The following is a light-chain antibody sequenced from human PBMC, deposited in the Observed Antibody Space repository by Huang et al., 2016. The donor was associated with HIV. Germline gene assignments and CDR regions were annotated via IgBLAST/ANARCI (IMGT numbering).Light chain of an antibody. CDR1: QNIATS. J-gene: IGKJ2*01. V-gene: IGKV1-5*03. Sequence: DIQMTQFPSTLSPSIGDRVTITCRASQNIATSLAWVQQKPGKAPKMLIYKGDSLESGVPPRCSGSGSGTEFTLTISSLQPEDFATYFCQQYNSYPVTFGRGTRLNIK. CDR2: KGD. CDR3: QQYNSYPVT.